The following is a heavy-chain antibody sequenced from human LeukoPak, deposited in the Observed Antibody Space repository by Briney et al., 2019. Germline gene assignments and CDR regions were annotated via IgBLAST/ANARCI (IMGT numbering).Heavy chain of an antibody. Sequence: TSETLSLTCTVSGGSISSGDDYWSWIRQPPGKGLEWIGYIYYSGSTYYNPSLKSRVTISVDTSKNQFSLKLSSVTAADTAVYYCARDYDFWSGTRRDAFDIWGQGTMVTVSS. J-gene: IGHJ3*02. CDR3: ARDYDFWSGTRRDAFDI. CDR2: IYYSGST. CDR1: GGSISSGDDY. V-gene: IGHV4-30-4*08. D-gene: IGHD3-3*01.